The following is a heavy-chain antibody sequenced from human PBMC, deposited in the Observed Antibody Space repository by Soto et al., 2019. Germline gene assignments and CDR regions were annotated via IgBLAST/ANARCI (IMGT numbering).Heavy chain of an antibody. CDR3: ARDHYVYDILTGYGYYYGMDV. Sequence: QVQLQESGPGLVKPSQTLSLTCTVSGGSISSGDYYWSWIRQPPGKGLEWIGYIYHSGSTYYNPSLKRRVTISVDTSKNQFSLKLSSVTAADTAVYYCARDHYVYDILTGYGYYYGMDVWGQGTTVTVSS. V-gene: IGHV4-30-4*01. J-gene: IGHJ6*02. D-gene: IGHD3-9*01. CDR1: GGSISSGDYY. CDR2: IYHSGST.